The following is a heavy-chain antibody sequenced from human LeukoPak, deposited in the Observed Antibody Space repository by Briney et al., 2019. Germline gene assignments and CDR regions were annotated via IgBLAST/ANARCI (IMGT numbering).Heavy chain of an antibody. V-gene: IGHV4-31*03. D-gene: IGHD2-2*01. CDR1: GGSISSGGYY. Sequence: SETLSLTCTVSGGSISSGGYYWSWIRQHPGKGLEWIGYIYYSGSTYYNPSLKSRVTISVDTSKNQFSLKLSSVTAADTAVYYCARLRRDIVVVPAARGLDYWGQGTLVTVSS. J-gene: IGHJ4*02. CDR2: IYYSGST. CDR3: ARLRRDIVVVPAARGLDY.